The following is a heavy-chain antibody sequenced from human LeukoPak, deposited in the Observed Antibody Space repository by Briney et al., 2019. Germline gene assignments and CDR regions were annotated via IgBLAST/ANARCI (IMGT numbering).Heavy chain of an antibody. Sequence: SETLSLTCSVSGGSISSHYWSWIRQPPGKGLEWIGSIYNSGNTNYNPSLKSRVTISVDRSKNQSSLKLSAVTAADTAVYYCARAQMEGYCSSTSCHYYYYMDVWGKGTTVTVSS. J-gene: IGHJ6*03. D-gene: IGHD2-2*01. CDR2: IYNSGNT. V-gene: IGHV4-59*11. CDR1: GGSISSHY. CDR3: ARAQMEGYCSSTSCHYYYYMDV.